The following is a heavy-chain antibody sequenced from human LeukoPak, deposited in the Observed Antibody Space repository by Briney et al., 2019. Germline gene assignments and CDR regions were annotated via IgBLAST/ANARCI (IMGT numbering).Heavy chain of an antibody. Sequence: SETLSLICTVSGGSITSYYWTWIRQPPGKGLEWIGNIYYSGSTNYNPSVKSRVTISVDTSNNQFSLRLNSVTTADTAVYYCARVGGGNYYYYGMDVWGQGTTVTVSS. CDR2: IYYSGST. CDR1: GGSITSYY. V-gene: IGHV4-59*01. J-gene: IGHJ6*02. CDR3: ARVGGGNYYYYGMDV. D-gene: IGHD2-15*01.